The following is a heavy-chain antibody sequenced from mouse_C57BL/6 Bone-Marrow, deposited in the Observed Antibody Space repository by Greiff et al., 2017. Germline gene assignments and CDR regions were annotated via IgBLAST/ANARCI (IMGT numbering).Heavy chain of an antibody. CDR1: GYAFSSSW. Sequence: QVQLQQSGPELVKPGASVKISCKASGYAFSSSWMNWVKQRPGKGLEWIGRIYPGDGDTNYNGKFKGKATLTADKSSSTAYMQLSSLTSEDSAVYFCARGLLLLWFAYWGKGTLVTVSA. V-gene: IGHV1-82*01. J-gene: IGHJ3*01. CDR2: IYPGDGDT. CDR3: ARGLLLLWFAY. D-gene: IGHD2-3*01.